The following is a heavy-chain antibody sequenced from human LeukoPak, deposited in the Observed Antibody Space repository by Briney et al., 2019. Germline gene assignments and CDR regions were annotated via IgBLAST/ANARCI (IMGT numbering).Heavy chain of an antibody. Sequence: GGTLRLSCAASGFTFNTYSINWVRQAPGRGLEWVSSITSSSSYIYYADSVKGRFTISRDNAKNSLYLQMNSLRAEDTAVYYCARTFVVVTAEDAFDIWGQGTMVTVSS. D-gene: IGHD2-21*02. CDR2: ITSSSSYI. CDR3: ARTFVVVTAEDAFDI. CDR1: GFTFNTYS. J-gene: IGHJ3*02. V-gene: IGHV3-21*01.